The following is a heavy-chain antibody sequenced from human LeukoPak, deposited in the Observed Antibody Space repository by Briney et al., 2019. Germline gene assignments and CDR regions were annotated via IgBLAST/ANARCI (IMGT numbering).Heavy chain of an antibody. D-gene: IGHD2-2*01. Sequence: GRSLRLSCAASGFTFDDYAMHWVRQAPGKGLEWVSGISWNSGSIVYADSVKGRFTISRDNAKNSLYLQMKSLRAEDMALYYCAKFTTKGYCSSTSCYQEGLGYFDYWGQGTLVTVSS. CDR2: ISWNSGSI. V-gene: IGHV3-9*03. CDR1: GFTFDDYA. J-gene: IGHJ4*02. CDR3: AKFTTKGYCSSTSCYQEGLGYFDY.